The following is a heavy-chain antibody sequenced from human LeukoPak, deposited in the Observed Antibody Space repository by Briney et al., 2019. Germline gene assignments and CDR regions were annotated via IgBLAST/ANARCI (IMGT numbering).Heavy chain of an antibody. J-gene: IGHJ4*02. CDR2: IRYDGSDK. CDR1: GFAFSYFG. V-gene: IGHV3-30*02. CDR3: AKEHSRVTIDY. D-gene: IGHD4-17*01. Sequence: GGSLRLSCAASGFAFSYFGIHWVRQAPGKRLEWVAFIRYDGSDKYYADSVKGRFTISRDNSNNTLYLQINSLRAEDTAVYYCAKEHSRVTIDYWGQGTLVTVSS.